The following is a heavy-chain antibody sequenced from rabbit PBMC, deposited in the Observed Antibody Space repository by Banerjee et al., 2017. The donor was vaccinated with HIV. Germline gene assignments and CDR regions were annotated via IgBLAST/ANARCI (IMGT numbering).Heavy chain of an antibody. J-gene: IGHJ2*01. CDR2: IYAGSSGST. Sequence: QEQLDESGGGLVKPEGSLTLTCTASGFHLSSGAMSWVRQAPGKGLEWIACIYAGSSGSTYYASWAKGRFSISKPSPPSVTLQRTSQTTAGTASNFCGGEESGGGGHLRFWGPGT. D-gene: IGHD1-1*01. CDR1: GFHLSSGAM. CDR3: GGEESGGGGHLRF. V-gene: IGHV1S45*01.